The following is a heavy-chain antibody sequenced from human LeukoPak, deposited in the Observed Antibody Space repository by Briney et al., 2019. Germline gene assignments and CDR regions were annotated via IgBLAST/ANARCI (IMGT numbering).Heavy chain of an antibody. J-gene: IGHJ6*03. D-gene: IGHD1-14*01. CDR3: ARDHRPEIQYFYMDV. CDR1: GFSLSNYG. CDR2: LLYDGNTK. V-gene: IGHV3-33*01. Sequence: GGSLRLSCAASGFSLSNYGMHWVHQAPGKGLEWVAALLYDGNTKHYADSVRGRFTISRDISKNTFYVQMNSLTAEDTAVYYCARDHRPEIQYFYMDVWGKGTTVAVSS.